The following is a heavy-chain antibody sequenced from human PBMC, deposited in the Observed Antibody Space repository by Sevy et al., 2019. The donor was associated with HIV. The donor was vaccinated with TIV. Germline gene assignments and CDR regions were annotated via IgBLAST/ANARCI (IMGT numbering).Heavy chain of an antibody. CDR3: ARVRMPLTVGPSYYYYGMDV. D-gene: IGHD1-26*01. CDR1: GYTFTGYY. J-gene: IGHJ6*02. Sequence: ASVKVSCKASGYTFTGYYMHWVRQAPGQGLEWMGWINPNSGGTNYAQKFQGRVTMTRDTSISTAYMELSRLRSDDTAVYYYARVRMPLTVGPSYYYYGMDVWGQGTTVTVSS. V-gene: IGHV1-2*02. CDR2: INPNSGGT.